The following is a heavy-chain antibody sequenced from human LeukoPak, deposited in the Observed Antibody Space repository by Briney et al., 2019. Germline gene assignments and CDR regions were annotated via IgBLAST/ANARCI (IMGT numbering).Heavy chain of an antibody. D-gene: IGHD3-10*01. CDR1: EFTFSSYA. CDR3: ARGNNVAQWFVFES. V-gene: IGHV3-23*01. Sequence: PGGSLRLSCVASEFTFSSYAMTWVRQAPGKGLEWVSAIVGSGDTYYADSVKGRFTTSRDNSKNSLYLQMNSLRAEDTAVYYCARGNNVAQWFVFESWGQGTRSPSPQ. CDR2: IVGSGDT. J-gene: IGHJ4*02.